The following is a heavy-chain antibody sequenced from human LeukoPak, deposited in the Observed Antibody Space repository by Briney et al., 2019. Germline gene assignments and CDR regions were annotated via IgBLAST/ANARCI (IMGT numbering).Heavy chain of an antibody. CDR1: GFTFSGYW. Sequence: GESLRLSCAASGFTFSGYWMTWVRQAPGKGLEWVAYIKKDGGEKYYVDSVKGRFTISRDNAKNSLYLQMNSLRAEDTAVYYCAELGITMIGGVWGKGTTVTISS. J-gene: IGHJ6*04. CDR2: IKKDGGEK. CDR3: AELGITMIGGV. V-gene: IGHV3-7*01. D-gene: IGHD3-10*02.